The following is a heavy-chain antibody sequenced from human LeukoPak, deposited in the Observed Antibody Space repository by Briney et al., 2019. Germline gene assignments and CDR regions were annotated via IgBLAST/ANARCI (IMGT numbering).Heavy chain of an antibody. CDR3: GKTTAGYSSGQKPAWPVDY. Sequence: GGSLRLSCEASGFTFCSFAMYWVRQAPGKGLDWIAGIFGSGGSPHYADSVKGRFTISRDNSKNTVYLQINSLRAEDTAVYYCGKTTAGYSSGQKPAWPVDYWGQGTLVTVSS. CDR2: IFGSGGSP. J-gene: IGHJ4*02. D-gene: IGHD5-18*01. CDR1: GFTFCSFA. V-gene: IGHV3-23*01.